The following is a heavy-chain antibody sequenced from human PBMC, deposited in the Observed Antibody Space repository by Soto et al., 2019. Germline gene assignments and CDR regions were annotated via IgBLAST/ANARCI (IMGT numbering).Heavy chain of an antibody. J-gene: IGHJ4*02. D-gene: IGHD3-10*01. V-gene: IGHV3-48*01. CDR2: ISSRTNTI. CDR3: AKDAPSGSGY. Sequence: PGGSLRLSCAASGFTFSAYSMNWVRQAPGKGLEWVSYISSRTNTIYYADSVKGRFTISRDNSKNTLHLQMNSLRAEDTAVYYCAKDAPSGSGYWGQGTLVTVSS. CDR1: GFTFSAYS.